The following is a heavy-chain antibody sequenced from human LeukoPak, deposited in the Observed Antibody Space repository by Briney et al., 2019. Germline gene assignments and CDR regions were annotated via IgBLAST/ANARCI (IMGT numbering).Heavy chain of an antibody. Sequence: SETLSLTCTVSGGXISSYYCSWIRQPPGKGREWMGNINYSGSTNYNPSLKSRVTISVDTSKNQFSLKLSSVTAADTAVYYCARGLAVYGGNSGVYFDYWGQGTLVTVSS. V-gene: IGHV4-59*01. CDR1: GGXISSYY. J-gene: IGHJ4*02. D-gene: IGHD4-23*01. CDR2: INYSGST. CDR3: ARGLAVYGGNSGVYFDY.